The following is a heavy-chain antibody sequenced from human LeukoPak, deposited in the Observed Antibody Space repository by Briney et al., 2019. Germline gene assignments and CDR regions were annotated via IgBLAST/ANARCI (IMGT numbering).Heavy chain of an antibody. D-gene: IGHD4-17*01. J-gene: IGHJ5*01. V-gene: IGHV3-23*01. Sequence: GGSLRLSCAASGFTFCIYAMSWVRQAPGKGLEWVSAISGNGGSTYYTDSVKGPFTISRDNSRNTLYVQMTRLTAEDTAVYYCAKYRDVTSKGSGLGSLGQGTLVTVSS. CDR2: ISGNGGST. CDR1: GFTFCIYA. CDR3: AKYRDVTSKGSGLGS.